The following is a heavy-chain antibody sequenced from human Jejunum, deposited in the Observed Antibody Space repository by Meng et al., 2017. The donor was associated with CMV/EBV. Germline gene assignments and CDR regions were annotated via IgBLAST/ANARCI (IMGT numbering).Heavy chain of an antibody. CDR1: GFTFSRYA. Sequence: GFTFSRYAMHWVHQAPGKGLEWVAVISYDGGNKYYADSVKDRFTISRDNSNNTLYLQLDSLRAEDTAVYYCARDRTSVVVPAALLYWGQGTLVTVSS. CDR3: ARDRTSVVVPAALLY. V-gene: IGHV3-30-3*01. J-gene: IGHJ4*02. D-gene: IGHD2-2*01. CDR2: ISYDGGNK.